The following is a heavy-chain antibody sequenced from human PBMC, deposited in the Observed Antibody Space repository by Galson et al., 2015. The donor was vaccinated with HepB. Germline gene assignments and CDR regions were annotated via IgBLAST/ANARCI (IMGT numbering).Heavy chain of an antibody. CDR2: ISAYNGNT. J-gene: IGHJ6*02. D-gene: IGHD6-19*01. V-gene: IGHV1-18*01. Sequence: ASGYTFTSYGISWVRQAPGQGLQWMGWISAYNGNTNYAQKLQGRGTMTTDTSTSTAYMELRSLRSDDTAVYYCARDRGGGMAGKEDRYHYYGMDVWGQGTTVTVSS. CDR1: GYTFTSYG. CDR3: ARDRGGGMAGKEDRYHYYGMDV.